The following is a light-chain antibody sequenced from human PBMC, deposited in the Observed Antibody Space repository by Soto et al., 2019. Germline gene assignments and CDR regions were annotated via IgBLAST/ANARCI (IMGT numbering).Light chain of an antibody. CDR3: QQYNGYSRT. CDR2: DVS. V-gene: IGKV1-5*01. CDR1: QSIGDS. Sequence: GDRVTITCRASQSIGDSLAWYQQKQGKAPYLLISDVSSLERGVPSRFSGSGSGTELTITISSLQPDDGETYDCQQYNGYSRTFGQGTKVDIK. J-gene: IGKJ1*01.